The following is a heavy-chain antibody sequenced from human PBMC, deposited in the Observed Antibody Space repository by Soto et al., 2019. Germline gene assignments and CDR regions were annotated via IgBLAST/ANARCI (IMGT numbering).Heavy chain of an antibody. CDR1: GGSISSDGYS. D-gene: IGHD3-9*01. CDR3: ARGLYDILTGYPNWFDP. Sequence: LSLTCAVSGGSISSDGYSWSWIRQPPGKGLEWIGYIYHSGSTNNNPSLKSRVTISVDRSKNQFSLKLSSVTAADTAVYYCARGLYDILTGYPNWFDPWGQGTLVTVSS. CDR2: IYHSGST. V-gene: IGHV4-30-2*01. J-gene: IGHJ5*02.